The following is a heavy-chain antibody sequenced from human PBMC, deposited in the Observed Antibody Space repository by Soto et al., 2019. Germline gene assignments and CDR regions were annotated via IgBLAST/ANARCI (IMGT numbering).Heavy chain of an antibody. Sequence: GASVKVSCKASGGTFSSYAISWVRQAPGQGLEWMGGIIPIFGTANYAQKFQGRVTITADESTSTAYMELSSLRSEDTAVYYCAIYVGWDWNDHFRRHWFDPWGQGTLVTVSS. CDR1: GGTFSSYA. CDR3: AIYVGWDWNDHFRRHWFDP. D-gene: IGHD1-1*01. J-gene: IGHJ5*02. V-gene: IGHV1-69*13. CDR2: IIPIFGTA.